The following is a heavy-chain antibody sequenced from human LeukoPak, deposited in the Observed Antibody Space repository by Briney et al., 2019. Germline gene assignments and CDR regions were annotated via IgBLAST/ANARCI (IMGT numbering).Heavy chain of an antibody. CDR2: IYYSGST. CDR3: ASRGRGYSYGYDY. D-gene: IGHD5-18*01. J-gene: IGHJ4*02. CDR1: GGSISSSRYY. V-gene: IGHV4-39*01. Sequence: SETLSLTCTVSGGSISSSRYYWGWIRQPPGKGLERIGSIYYSGSTYYNPSLKSRVTISVDTSKNQFSLKLSSVTAADTAVYYCASRGRGYSYGYDYWGQGTLVTVSS.